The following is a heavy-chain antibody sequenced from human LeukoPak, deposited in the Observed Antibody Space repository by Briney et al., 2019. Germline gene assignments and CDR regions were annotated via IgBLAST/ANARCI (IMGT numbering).Heavy chain of an antibody. V-gene: IGHV4-34*01. D-gene: IGHD1-26*01. J-gene: IGHJ5*02. Sequence: SETLSLTCAVYGGSFSGYYWRWIRQPPGKGLEWIGEINHSGSTNYNPSLKSRVTISVDTSKTQFSLQLSSVTAADTAVYYCARGQGKTAWSSPINWFDPWGQGTLVTVSS. CDR2: INHSGST. CDR3: ARGQGKTAWSSPINWFDP. CDR1: GGSFSGYY.